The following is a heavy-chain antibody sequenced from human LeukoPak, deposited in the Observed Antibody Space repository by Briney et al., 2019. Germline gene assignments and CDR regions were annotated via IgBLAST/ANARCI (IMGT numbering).Heavy chain of an antibody. J-gene: IGHJ6*02. V-gene: IGHV1-2*06. Sequence: ASVKVSCKASGYTFTGYYMHWVRQAPGQGLEWMGRINPNSGGTNYAQKFQGRVTMTRDTSTSTAYMELSRLRSDDTAVYYCARSFLREEYYYYGMDVWGQGTTVTVSS. CDR3: ARSFLREEYYYYGMDV. D-gene: IGHD2/OR15-2a*01. CDR1: GYTFTGYY. CDR2: INPNSGGT.